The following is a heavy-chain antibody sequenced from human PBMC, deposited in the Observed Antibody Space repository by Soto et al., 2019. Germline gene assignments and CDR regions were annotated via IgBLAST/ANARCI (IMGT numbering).Heavy chain of an antibody. D-gene: IGHD6-6*01. CDR3: ARHEAEYSSSSVDY. J-gene: IGHJ4*02. CDR1: GGSISSYY. Sequence: SSETLSLTCTVSGGSISSYYWSWIRQPPGKGLEWIGYIYYSGSTNYNPSLKSRVTISVDTSKNQFSLKLSSVTAADTAVYYCARHEAEYSSSSVDYWGQGTLVTVSS. CDR2: IYYSGST. V-gene: IGHV4-59*08.